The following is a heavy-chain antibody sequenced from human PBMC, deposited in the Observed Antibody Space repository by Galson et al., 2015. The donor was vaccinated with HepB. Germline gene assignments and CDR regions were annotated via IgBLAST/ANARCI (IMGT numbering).Heavy chain of an antibody. V-gene: IGHV1-69*13. CDR1: GGTFSSYA. CDR2: IIPIFGTT. D-gene: IGHD3-10*01. J-gene: IGHJ6*03. Sequence: SVKVSCKASGGTFSSYAISWVRQAPGQGLEWMGGIIPIFGTTNYAQKFQGRVTITADESTSTAYMELSSLRSEDTAVYFCARHYGYNYYYMDVWGKGTTVTVSS. CDR3: ARHYGYNYYYMDV.